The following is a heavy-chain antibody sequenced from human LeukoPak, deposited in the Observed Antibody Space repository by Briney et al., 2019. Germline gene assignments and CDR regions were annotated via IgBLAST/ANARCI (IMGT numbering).Heavy chain of an antibody. Sequence: ASVKVSCKASGYTFTGYYMHWVRQAPGQGLEWMGCINPNSGGTNYAQKFQGRVTMTRDTSISTAYMELSRLRSDDTAVYYCARGPITMVRGVIKNWFDPWGQGTLVTVSS. J-gene: IGHJ5*02. CDR3: ARGPITMVRGVIKNWFDP. D-gene: IGHD3-10*01. CDR2: INPNSGGT. CDR1: GYTFTGYY. V-gene: IGHV1-2*02.